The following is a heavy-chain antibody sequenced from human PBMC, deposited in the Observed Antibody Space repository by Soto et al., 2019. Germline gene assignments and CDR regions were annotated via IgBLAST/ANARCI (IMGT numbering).Heavy chain of an antibody. Sequence: QVQLQESGPGLVKPSETLSLTCTVSGGSIISGDYHWSWIRQAPGKGLEWVGYIYYTGSTSYNPSRTSRVTISVDTSNNQFSLKLSSVTAADTAVYYCARDHYDSSGYYSDYWGQGTLVTVSS. CDR2: IYYTGST. CDR3: ARDHYDSSGYYSDY. CDR1: GGSIISGDYH. J-gene: IGHJ4*02. V-gene: IGHV4-30-4*01. D-gene: IGHD3-22*01.